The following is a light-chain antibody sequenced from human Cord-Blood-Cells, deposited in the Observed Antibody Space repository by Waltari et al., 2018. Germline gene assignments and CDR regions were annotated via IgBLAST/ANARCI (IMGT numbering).Light chain of an antibody. Sequence: QSALTQPASVSGSPGQSITISCTGTSSDVGSYNLVSWYQQHPGKAPKLMIYEGSKWPSGVSKRFSGSKSGNTASLTISGLQAEDEADYYCCSYAGSSTFEVFGGGTKLTIL. CDR1: SSDVGSYNL. J-gene: IGLJ2*01. V-gene: IGLV2-23*03. CDR3: CSYAGSSTFEV. CDR2: EGS.